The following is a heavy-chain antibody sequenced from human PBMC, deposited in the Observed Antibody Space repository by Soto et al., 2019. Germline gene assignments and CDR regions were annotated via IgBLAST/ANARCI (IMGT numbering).Heavy chain of an antibody. Sequence: ASVKVSCKASGYTFTSYGISWVRQAPGQGLEWMGWISAYNGNTNYAQKLQGRVTMTTDTSTSTAYMELRSLRSDDTAVYYCARGRTRGDYVDHYYGMDVWGQGTTVTVSS. D-gene: IGHD4-17*01. V-gene: IGHV1-18*04. CDR3: ARGRTRGDYVDHYYGMDV. CDR1: GYTFTSYG. J-gene: IGHJ6*02. CDR2: ISAYNGNT.